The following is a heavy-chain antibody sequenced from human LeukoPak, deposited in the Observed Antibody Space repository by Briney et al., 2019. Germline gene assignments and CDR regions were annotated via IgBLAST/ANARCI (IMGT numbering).Heavy chain of an antibody. V-gene: IGHV4-39*07. J-gene: IGHJ4*02. CDR1: GGSISSSSYY. CDR2: INHSGST. D-gene: IGHD3-10*01. CDR3: ARGGTMVRGVIAFYY. Sequence: PSETLSLTCTVSGGSISSSSYYWSWIRQPPGKGLEWIGEINHSGSTNYNPSLKSRVTISVDTSKNQFSLKLSSVTAADTAVYYCARGGTMVRGVIAFYYWGQGTLVTVSS.